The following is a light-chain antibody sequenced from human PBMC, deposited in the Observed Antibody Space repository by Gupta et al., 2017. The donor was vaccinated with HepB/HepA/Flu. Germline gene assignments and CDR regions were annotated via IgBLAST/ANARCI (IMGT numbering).Light chain of an antibody. CDR2: SKN. CDR3: ATWDDSLNGVI. CDR1: SSNTGNNA. Sequence: RRVTISCSGSSSNTGNNAVNWYQQRPGAAPRLIIYSKNMRPSAVSDRFSGSKSGTSASLAIRGLQSEDEAHYYCATWDDSLNGVIFGGGTQLTVL. V-gene: IGLV1-36*01. J-gene: IGLJ2*01.